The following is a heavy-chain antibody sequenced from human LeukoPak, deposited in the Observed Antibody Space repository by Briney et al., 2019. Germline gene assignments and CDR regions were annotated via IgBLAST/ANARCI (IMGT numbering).Heavy chain of an antibody. CDR3: AGVFGNGWYNAEY. Sequence: PGGSLRLSCAASGFSFSTFWMSWVRQAPGKGLEWVANINQDGSEKYYVDSVKGRFTISRDNAENSLYLQMNNLRAEDTAVYYCAGVFGNGWYNAEYWGQGTLVTVSS. CDR2: INQDGSEK. J-gene: IGHJ4*02. D-gene: IGHD6-19*01. CDR1: GFSFSTFW. V-gene: IGHV3-7*03.